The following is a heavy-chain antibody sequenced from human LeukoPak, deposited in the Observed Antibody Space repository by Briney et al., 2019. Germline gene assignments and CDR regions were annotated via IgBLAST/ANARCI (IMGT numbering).Heavy chain of an antibody. CDR3: ARDALTGDPSPDAFDI. Sequence: PVWSLSLSSAASGFTFSGYSMNWVRGPPGKGLKWVSSISSGSTYIYYADSVKGRFTITRDNAKNSLYLQMNSLRAEDTAVYYCARDALTGDPSPDAFDIWGQGTMVTVSS. J-gene: IGHJ3*02. V-gene: IGHV3-21*01. CDR2: ISSGSTYI. CDR1: GFTFSGYS. D-gene: IGHD7-27*01.